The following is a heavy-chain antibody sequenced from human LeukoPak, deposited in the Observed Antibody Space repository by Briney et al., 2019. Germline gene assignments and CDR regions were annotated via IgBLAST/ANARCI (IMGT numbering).Heavy chain of an antibody. Sequence: SVKVSCKASGGTFSSYAISWVRQAPGQGLEWMGRIIPILGIANYAQKFQGRVTITADKSTSTAYMELSSLRSEDTAVYYCARGSSGYDAFDIWGQGTMVTVSS. CDR2: IIPILGIA. V-gene: IGHV1-69*04. CDR3: ARGSSGYDAFDI. D-gene: IGHD3-22*01. CDR1: GGTFSSYA. J-gene: IGHJ3*02.